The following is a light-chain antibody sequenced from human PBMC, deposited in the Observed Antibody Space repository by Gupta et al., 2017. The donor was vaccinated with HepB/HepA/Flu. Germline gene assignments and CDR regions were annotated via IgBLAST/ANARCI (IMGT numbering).Light chain of an antibody. V-gene: IGKV1-9*01. J-gene: IGKJ5*01. CDR2: AAF. CDR1: QGINNF. CDR3: QQCEDYPVT. Sequence: DIQLTQAPSFLSASVGDRVTISCRASQGINNFLAWYQQKPGKAPNLLIYAAFTVQRGVPSRFSGSESGTEFTLTISSLQPEDFATYYCQQCEDYPVTFGQGTRLDIK.